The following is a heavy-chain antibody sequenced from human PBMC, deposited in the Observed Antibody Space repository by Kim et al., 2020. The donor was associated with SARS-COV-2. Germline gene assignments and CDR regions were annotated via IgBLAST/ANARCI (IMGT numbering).Heavy chain of an antibody. CDR3: ARERIDYDSSGYSEGPYY. V-gene: IGHV4-61*02. D-gene: IGHD3-22*01. J-gene: IGHJ4*02. Sequence: SETLSLTCTVSGGSISSGSYYWSWIRQPAGKGLEWIGRIYTSGSTNYNPSLKSRVTISVDTSKNQFSLKLSSVTAADTAVYYCARERIDYDSSGYSEGPYYWGQGTLVTVSS. CDR1: GGSISSGSYY. CDR2: IYTSGST.